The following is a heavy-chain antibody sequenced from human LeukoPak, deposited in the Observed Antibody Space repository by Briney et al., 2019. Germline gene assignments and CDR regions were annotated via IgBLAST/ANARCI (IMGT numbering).Heavy chain of an antibody. J-gene: IGHJ4*02. V-gene: IGHV4-59*10. CDR1: GGSFSGYY. CDR2: IYISGST. Sequence: SETLSLTCAVYGGSFSGYYWSWIRQPAGKGLEWIGRIYISGSTNYNPSLKSRVTMSVDTSKNQFSLKLSSVTAADTAVYYCARGSYDSSGYYFDYWGQGTLVTVSS. CDR3: ARGSYDSSGYYFDY. D-gene: IGHD3-22*01.